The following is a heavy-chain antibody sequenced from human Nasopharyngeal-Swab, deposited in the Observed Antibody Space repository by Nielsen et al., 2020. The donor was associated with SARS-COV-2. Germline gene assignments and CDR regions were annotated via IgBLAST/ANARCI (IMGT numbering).Heavy chain of an antibody. J-gene: IGHJ6*02. CDR2: IYYSGST. Sequence: WIRHPPGKGLEWIGSIYYSGSTYYNPSLKSRVTISVDTSKNQFSLKLSSVTAADTAVYYCARDTGCGGDCPKEVNSYGMDVWGQGTTVTVSS. V-gene: IGHV4-39*07. CDR3: ARDTGCGGDCPKEVNSYGMDV. D-gene: IGHD2-21*01.